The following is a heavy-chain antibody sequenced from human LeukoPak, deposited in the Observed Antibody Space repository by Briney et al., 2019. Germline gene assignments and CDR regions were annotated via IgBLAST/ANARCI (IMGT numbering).Heavy chain of an antibody. CDR3: ARARSPSSGYLLRDHNWFDP. V-gene: IGHV1-18*01. D-gene: IGHD3-22*01. CDR2: ISAYNGNT. CDR1: GFTFTSFG. J-gene: IGHJ5*02. Sequence: GASVKVSCKASGFTFTSFGFSWVRQAPGQGLEWMGWISAYNGNTNYAQNLQGRVTMTTDASTSTVYMELRSLRSEDTAVYYCARARSPSSGYLLRDHNWFDPWGQGTLVTVSS.